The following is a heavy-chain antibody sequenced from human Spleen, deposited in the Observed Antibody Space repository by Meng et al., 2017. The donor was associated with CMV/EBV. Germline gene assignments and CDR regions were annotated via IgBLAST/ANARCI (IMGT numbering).Heavy chain of an antibody. D-gene: IGHD2-2*01. CDR1: GGSISSSSYY. V-gene: IGHV4-39*07. J-gene: IGHJ4*02. CDR3: ARWVSSSYFDY. CDR2: IYYSGST. Sequence: SETLSLTCTVSGGSISSSSYYWGWIRQPPGKGLEWIGSIYYSGSTYYNPSLKSRVTISVDTSKNQFSLKLSSVTAADTAVYYCARWVSSSYFDYWGQGTLVTVSS.